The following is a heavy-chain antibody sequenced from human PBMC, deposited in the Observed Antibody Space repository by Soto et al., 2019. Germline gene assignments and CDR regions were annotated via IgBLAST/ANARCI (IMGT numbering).Heavy chain of an antibody. D-gene: IGHD3-22*01. CDR2: IYYSGST. CDR3: ATSLGYSYDSSGDYRDY. J-gene: IGHJ4*02. V-gene: IGHV4-30-4*01. CDR1: GGSISSGDYY. Sequence: SLTCPVSGGSISSGDYYWSWIRQPPGKGLEWIGYIYYSGSTYYNPSLKSRVTISVDTSKNQFSLKLSSVTAADTAVYYCATSLGYSYDSSGDYRDYWGQGTMATVS.